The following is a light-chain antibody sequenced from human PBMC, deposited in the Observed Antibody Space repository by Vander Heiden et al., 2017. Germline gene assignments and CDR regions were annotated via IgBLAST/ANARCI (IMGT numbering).Light chain of an antibody. CDR1: QSVSSY. CDR3: QQRSNWPPIT. Sequence: EIVLTQSPATLSLSPGERATLSCRASQSVSSYLDWYQQKPGQAPRLLIYDASNRATGIPARFSGSGYGTDFTLTISSLEPEDFAVYYCQQRSNWPPITFGQGTRLEIK. CDR2: DAS. J-gene: IGKJ5*01. V-gene: IGKV3-11*01.